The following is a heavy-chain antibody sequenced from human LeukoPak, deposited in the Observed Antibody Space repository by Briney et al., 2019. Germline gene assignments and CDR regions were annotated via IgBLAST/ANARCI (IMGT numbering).Heavy chain of an antibody. CDR3: AKGKRHLFSSSGFDY. D-gene: IGHD6-6*01. V-gene: IGHV3-9*01. CDR2: ISWNSGSL. CDR1: GFTFDGYA. Sequence: GGSLRLSCAASGFTFDGYAMHRVRQAPGKGLEWVSGISWNSGSLAYADPVKGRFTISRDNAKNSLYLQMNSLRAEDTALYYCAKGKRHLFSSSGFDYWGQGTLVTVSS. J-gene: IGHJ4*02.